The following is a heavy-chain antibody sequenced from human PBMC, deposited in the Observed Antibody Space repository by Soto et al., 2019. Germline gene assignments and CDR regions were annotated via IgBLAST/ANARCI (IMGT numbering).Heavy chain of an antibody. D-gene: IGHD1-1*01. Sequence: QVQLQQSGPGLVKPSETLSLTCSVSSGPSSSHNWGWIRQPPGRGLEWIGYVYSTGGTSYNPSLTSRVTISAHTSTNHISLTLPSVTASDTAVYYSVRQGIGNLHGLVDVWGQGTTVRVSS. CDR1: SGPSSSHN. J-gene: IGHJ6*02. CDR3: VRQGIGNLHGLVDV. CDR2: VYSTGGT. V-gene: IGHV4-59*08.